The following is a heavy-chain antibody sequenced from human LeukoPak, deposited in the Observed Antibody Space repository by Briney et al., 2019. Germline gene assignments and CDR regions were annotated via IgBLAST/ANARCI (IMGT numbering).Heavy chain of an antibody. Sequence: GRSLRLSCAASGFTFSSYGVHWVRQAPGKGLEWVAVISYDGSNKYYADSVKGRFTISRDNSKNTLYLQMNSLRAEDTAVYYCAKEMGRSWGQGTLVTVSS. CDR1: GFTFSSYG. CDR2: ISYDGSNK. J-gene: IGHJ4*02. D-gene: IGHD5-24*01. V-gene: IGHV3-30*18. CDR3: AKEMGRS.